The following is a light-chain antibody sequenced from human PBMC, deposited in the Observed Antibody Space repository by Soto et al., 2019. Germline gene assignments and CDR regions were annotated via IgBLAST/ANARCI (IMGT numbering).Light chain of an antibody. CDR3: QRRGDWPLYT. CDR2: DAS. J-gene: IGKJ2*01. V-gene: IGKV3-11*01. CDR1: QSVNTY. Sequence: EIVWTQSPATLSLSPGESDTLSCRASQSVNTYLACDKLKPGQAPRVLIYDASDRATGIPARFSGSGSGTDFNLTIRSLEPEDYAVYYCQRRGDWPLYTFGQGTKLEIK.